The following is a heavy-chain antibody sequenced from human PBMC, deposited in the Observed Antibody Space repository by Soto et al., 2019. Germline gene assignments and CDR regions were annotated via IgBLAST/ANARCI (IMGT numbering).Heavy chain of an antibody. J-gene: IGHJ4*02. V-gene: IGHV1-3*01. D-gene: IGHD5-18*01. Sequence: QVQLVQSGAEVKKPGASVKVSCKASGYTFASDAMHWVRQAPGQRLEWMGWINAGNGNTKYSQKFQGRVTITRDTSASTAYMELSSLRPEDTAVYYCARDSGYSYGYNWGQRTLVTVSS. CDR3: ARDSGYSYGYN. CDR2: INAGNGNT. CDR1: GYTFASDA.